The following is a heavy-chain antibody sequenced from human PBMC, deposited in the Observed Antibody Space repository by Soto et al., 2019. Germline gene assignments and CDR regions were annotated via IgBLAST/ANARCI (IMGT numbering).Heavy chain of an antibody. J-gene: IGHJ3*02. Sequence: GGSLRLSCAASGFTFSSYAMHWVRQAPGKGLEWVAVISYDGSNKYYADSVKGRFTISRDNSKNTLYLQMNILRAEDTAVYYCAGDFVVEAFDIWGQGTMVTVSS. CDR1: GFTFSSYA. CDR2: ISYDGSNK. CDR3: AGDFVVEAFDI. V-gene: IGHV3-30*04. D-gene: IGHD2-15*01.